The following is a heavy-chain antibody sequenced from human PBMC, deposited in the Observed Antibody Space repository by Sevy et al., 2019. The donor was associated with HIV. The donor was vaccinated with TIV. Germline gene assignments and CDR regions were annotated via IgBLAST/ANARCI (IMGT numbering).Heavy chain of an antibody. J-gene: IGHJ3*02. V-gene: IGHV3-73*01. CDR3: TRHNYDSSDYNAFDI. CDR2: IRNKANTYAT. CDR1: GFTFSDSA. D-gene: IGHD3-22*01. Sequence: GGSLRLSCAASGFTFSDSAMHWFRQASGKGLEWVGLIRNKANTYATTYGASVKGRFTISRDDSKNTAYLQMSSLKTEDTAVYYFTRHNYDSSDYNAFDIWGQGTLVTVSS.